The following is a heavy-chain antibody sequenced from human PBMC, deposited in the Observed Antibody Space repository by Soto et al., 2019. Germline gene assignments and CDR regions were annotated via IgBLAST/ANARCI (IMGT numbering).Heavy chain of an antibody. CDR1: GGSISSGGYY. V-gene: IGHV4-31*03. CDR2: IYYSGST. Sequence: PSETLSLTCTFSGGSISSGGYYLSWIRQHPGKGLEWIGYIYYSGSTYYNPSLESRVTISVDTSKNQFSLKLSSVTAADTAVYYCARGYCRSTSCYSPYNCGGQGTLVAV. CDR3: ARGYCRSTSCYSPYNC. J-gene: IGHJ4*02. D-gene: IGHD2-2*01.